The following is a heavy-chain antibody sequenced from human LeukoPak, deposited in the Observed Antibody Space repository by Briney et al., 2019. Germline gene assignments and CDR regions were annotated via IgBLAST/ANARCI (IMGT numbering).Heavy chain of an antibody. CDR3: AKEEIYGSGSYYTNWFDP. CDR1: RFTFSSYG. V-gene: IGHV3-30*18. CDR2: ISYDGSNK. Sequence: GGSLRLSCAASRFTFSSYGMHWVRQAPGKGLEWVAVISYDGSNKYYADSVKGRFTISRDNSKNTLYLQMNSLRAEDTAVYYCAKEEIYGSGSYYTNWFDPWGQGTLVTVSS. J-gene: IGHJ5*02. D-gene: IGHD3-10*01.